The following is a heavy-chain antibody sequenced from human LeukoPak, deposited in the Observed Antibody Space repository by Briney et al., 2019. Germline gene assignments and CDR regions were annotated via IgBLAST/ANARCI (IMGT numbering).Heavy chain of an antibody. CDR2: IYPGDSDT. CDR3: ARSGYWGNDAFDI. Sequence: GESLQISCKGSGYSFTSYWIGWVRQMPGKGLEWMGIIYPGDSDTRYSPSFQSQVTISADESISTAYLQWSSLKASDTAMYYCARSGYWGNDAFDIWGQGTMVTVSS. V-gene: IGHV5-51*01. D-gene: IGHD3-3*01. J-gene: IGHJ3*02. CDR1: GYSFTSYW.